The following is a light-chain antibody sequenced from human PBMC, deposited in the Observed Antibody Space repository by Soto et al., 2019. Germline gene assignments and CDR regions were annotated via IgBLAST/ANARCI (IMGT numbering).Light chain of an antibody. CDR1: QSVSSY. V-gene: IGKV3-11*01. CDR2: DAS. CDR3: QQYNNWPPST. Sequence: EIVLTQSPATLSLSPGERATLSCRASQSVSSYLAWYQQKPGQAPRLLIYDASNRATGIPARFSGSGSGTDFTLTINSLQSEDVGVYYCQQYNNWPPSTFGQGTRLEIK. J-gene: IGKJ5*01.